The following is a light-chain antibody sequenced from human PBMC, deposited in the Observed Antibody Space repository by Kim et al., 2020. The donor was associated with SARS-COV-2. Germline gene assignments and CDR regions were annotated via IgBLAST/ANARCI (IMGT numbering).Light chain of an antibody. CDR1: SSNIGSNY. CDR3: AVWDDSLSGHVV. CDR2: RNN. Sequence: ELTQPPSASGTPGQRVTISCSGSSSNIGSNYVYWYQQLPGTAPKLLVFRNNQRPSGVPDRFSASKSGTSASLAISGLRSEDEADYYCAVWDDSLSGHVVFGGGTQLTVL. J-gene: IGLJ2*01. V-gene: IGLV1-47*01.